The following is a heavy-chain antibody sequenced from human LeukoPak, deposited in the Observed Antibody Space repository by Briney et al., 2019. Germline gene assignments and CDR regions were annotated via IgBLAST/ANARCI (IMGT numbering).Heavy chain of an antibody. Sequence: ASVKVSCKASGYSFSYYYMHWVRQAPGQGLEWMGWINPNSGGTNYAQKFQGRVTMTRDTSISTAYMELSGLRSDDTAVYYCARGGGSGYDYDYWGQGTLVTVSS. V-gene: IGHV1-2*02. CDR1: GYSFSYYY. J-gene: IGHJ4*02. D-gene: IGHD5-12*01. CDR2: INPNSGGT. CDR3: ARGGGSGYDYDY.